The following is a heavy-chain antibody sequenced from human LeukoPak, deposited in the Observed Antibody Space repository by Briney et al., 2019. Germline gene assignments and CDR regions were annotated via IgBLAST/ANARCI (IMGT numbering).Heavy chain of an antibody. V-gene: IGHV3-23*01. CDR2: ISGSGGST. J-gene: IGHJ4*02. CDR1: GFTFSSYA. CDR3: AKFGRLVRQQQLVDFDY. D-gene: IGHD6-13*01. Sequence: GGSLRLSCAASGFTFSSYAMSWVRQAPGKGLEWVSAISGSGGSTYYADSVKGRFTISRDNSKNTLYLQMNSLRAEDTAVYYCAKFGRLVRQQQLVDFDYWGQGTLVTVSS.